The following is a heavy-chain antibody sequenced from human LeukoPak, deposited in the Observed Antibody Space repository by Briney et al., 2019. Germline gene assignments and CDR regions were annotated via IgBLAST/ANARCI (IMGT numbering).Heavy chain of an antibody. V-gene: IGHV4-59*01. D-gene: IGHD5-12*01. CDR2: IYYSGST. CDR1: GGSISSYY. Sequence: PSETLSPTCTVSGGSISSYYWSWIRQPPGKGLEWIGYIYYSGSTNYNPSLKSRVTISVDTSKNQFSLKLNSVTAADTAVYYCAREVVATGYYFDYWGQGTLVTVSS. J-gene: IGHJ4*02. CDR3: AREVVATGYYFDY.